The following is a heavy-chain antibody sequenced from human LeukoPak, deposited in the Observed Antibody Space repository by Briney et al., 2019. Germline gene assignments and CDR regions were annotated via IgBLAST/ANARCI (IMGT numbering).Heavy chain of an antibody. Sequence: SETLSLTCTVSGGSISSSSYYWGWIRQPPGKGLEWIGSIYHSGSTYYNPSLKSRVTISVDTSKNQFSLKLSSVTAADTAVYYCARYCSSTSCYGFDYWGQGTLVTVS. CDR2: IYHSGST. V-gene: IGHV4-39*07. CDR1: GGSISSSSYY. CDR3: ARYCSSTSCYGFDY. J-gene: IGHJ4*02. D-gene: IGHD2-2*01.